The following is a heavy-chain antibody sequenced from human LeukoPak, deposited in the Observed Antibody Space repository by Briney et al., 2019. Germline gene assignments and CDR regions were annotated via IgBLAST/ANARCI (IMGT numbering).Heavy chain of an antibody. V-gene: IGHV1-18*01. CDR3: AKDRRFSGSYWFDAFDI. J-gene: IGHJ3*02. CDR1: GYTFTSYG. Sequence: GASVKVSCKASGYTFTSYGISWVRQAPGQGLEWMGWISAYNGNTNYAQKLQGRVTMTTDTSTSTAYRELRSLRSDDTAVYYCAKDRRFSGSYWFDAFDIWGQGTMVTVSS. CDR2: ISAYNGNT. D-gene: IGHD1-26*01.